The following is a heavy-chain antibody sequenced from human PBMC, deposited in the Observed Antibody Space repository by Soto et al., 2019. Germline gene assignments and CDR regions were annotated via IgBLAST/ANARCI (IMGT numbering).Heavy chain of an antibody. Sequence: ASVKVSCKASGGTFSSYAISWVRQAPGQGLEWMGGIIPIFGTANYAQKFQGRVTITADEPTSTAYMELSSLRSEDTAVYYCARDQLGRYNWNYMGAFDIWGQGTMVTVSS. V-gene: IGHV1-69*13. D-gene: IGHD1-7*01. CDR1: GGTFSSYA. CDR3: ARDQLGRYNWNYMGAFDI. J-gene: IGHJ3*02. CDR2: IIPIFGTA.